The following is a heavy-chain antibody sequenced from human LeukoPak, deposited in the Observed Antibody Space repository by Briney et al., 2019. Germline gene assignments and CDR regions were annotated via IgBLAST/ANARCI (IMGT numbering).Heavy chain of an antibody. CDR2: IYYSGST. V-gene: IGHV4-31*03. J-gene: IGHJ4*02. Sequence: SETLSLTCTVSGGSVSSGGYYWSWIRQHPGQGLEWIGYIYYSGSTYYNPSLKSRVTISVDTSKNQFSLKLSSVTAADTAVYYCARDGRGYSYWGQGTLVTVSS. D-gene: IGHD5-18*01. CDR1: GGSVSSGGYY. CDR3: ARDGRGYSY.